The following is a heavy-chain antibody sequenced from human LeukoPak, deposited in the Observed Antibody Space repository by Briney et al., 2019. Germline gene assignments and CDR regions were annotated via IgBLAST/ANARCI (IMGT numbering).Heavy chain of an antibody. Sequence: GASVKVSCKASGGTFSSYPISWGSKAPGPGLGLKGRIIPILGIANYAQKFQGRVTITADKSTSTAHMELSSLRSEDTAVYYCARDPHRAAFDIWGQGTMVTVSS. CDR2: IIPILGIA. CDR1: GGTFSSYP. CDR3: ARDPHRAAFDI. D-gene: IGHD3-16*02. V-gene: IGHV1-69*04. J-gene: IGHJ3*02.